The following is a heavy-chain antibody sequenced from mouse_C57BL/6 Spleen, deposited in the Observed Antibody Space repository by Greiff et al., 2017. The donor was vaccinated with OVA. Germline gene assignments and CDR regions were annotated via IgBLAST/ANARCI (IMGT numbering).Heavy chain of an antibody. CDR2: INYDGSST. D-gene: IGHD4-1*01. CDR3: AREVDWAAYYGD. CDR1: GFTFSDYY. V-gene: IGHV5-16*01. Sequence: EVKLMESEGGLVQPGSSMKLSCTASGFTFSDYYMAWVRQVPEKGLEWVANINYDGSSTYYLDSLKSRFIISRDNAKNILYLQMSSLKSEDTATYYCAREVDWAAYYGDWGQGTTLTVAT. J-gene: IGHJ2*01.